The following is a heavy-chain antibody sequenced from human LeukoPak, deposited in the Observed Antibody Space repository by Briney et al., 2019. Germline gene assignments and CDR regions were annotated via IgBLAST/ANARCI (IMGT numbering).Heavy chain of an antibody. CDR2: IYHSGST. CDR3: ARVPAKTPKYSSRPYYFDY. J-gene: IGHJ4*02. V-gene: IGHV4-38-2*01. Sequence: PSETLSPTCAVSGYSISSGYYWGWIRQPPGKVLEWIGSIYHSGSTYYNPSLKSRVTISVDTSKNHFSLKLSSVTAADTAVYYCARVPAKTPKYSSRPYYFDYWGQGTLVTVSS. CDR1: GYSISSGYY. D-gene: IGHD6-13*01.